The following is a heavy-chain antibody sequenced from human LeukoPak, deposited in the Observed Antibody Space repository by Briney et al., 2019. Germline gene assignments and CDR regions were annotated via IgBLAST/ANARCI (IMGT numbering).Heavy chain of an antibody. Sequence: PSETLSLTCTVSGGSISSGDYYWSWIRQPPGKGLEWIGYIYYSGSTYYNPSLKSRVTISVDTSKNQFSLKLSSVTAADTAVYYCARVLRFLEWPTEPAYYFDYWGQGTLVTVSS. CDR3: ARVLRFLEWPTEPAYYFDY. V-gene: IGHV4-30-4*08. CDR1: GGSISSGDYY. CDR2: IYYSGST. J-gene: IGHJ4*02. D-gene: IGHD3-3*01.